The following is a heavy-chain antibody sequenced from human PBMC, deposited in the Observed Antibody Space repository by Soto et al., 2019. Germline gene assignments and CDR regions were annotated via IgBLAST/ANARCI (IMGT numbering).Heavy chain of an antibody. CDR3: ARDSYFQQGLDD. Sequence: SAGSLRLSCAASGFTVSSSDMSWVRQAPGKGLEWVSIIYIDGATYYADSVKGRFTISRDNSKNTLYLQMNSLRGEDTAVYYCARDSYFQQGLDDCGQGTTVTV. CDR1: GFTVSSSD. D-gene: IGHD6-13*01. V-gene: IGHV3-53*01. CDR2: IYIDGAT. J-gene: IGHJ6*02.